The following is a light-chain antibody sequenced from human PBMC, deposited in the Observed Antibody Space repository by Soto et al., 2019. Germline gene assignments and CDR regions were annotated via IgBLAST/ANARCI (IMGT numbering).Light chain of an antibody. J-gene: IGKJ4*01. CDR3: QQYHSWPPCT. CDR1: QSVSSN. Sequence: EVGMTQSPATLSVSTGERATLSCRASQSVSSNLAWYQQKPGQTPRLLMYGASTRATGIPARFSGSGSGTEFTLTISSLQSVDFAVSYGQQYHSWPPCTFAGATKV. V-gene: IGKV3-15*01. CDR2: GAS.